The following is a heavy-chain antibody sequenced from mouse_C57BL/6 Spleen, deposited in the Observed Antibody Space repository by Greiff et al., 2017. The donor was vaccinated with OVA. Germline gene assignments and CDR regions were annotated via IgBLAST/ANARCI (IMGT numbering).Heavy chain of an antibody. V-gene: IGHV1-20*01. CDR3: ARRGLRRDFDY. D-gene: IGHD2-2*01. J-gene: IGHJ2*01. CDR2: INPYNGDT. CDR1: GYSFTGYF. Sequence: VHVKQSGPELVKPGDSVKISCKASGYSFTGYFMNWVMQSHGKSLEWIGRINPYNGDTFYNQKFKGKATLTVDKSSSTAHMELRSLTSEDSAVYYCARRGLRRDFDYWGQGTTLTVSS.